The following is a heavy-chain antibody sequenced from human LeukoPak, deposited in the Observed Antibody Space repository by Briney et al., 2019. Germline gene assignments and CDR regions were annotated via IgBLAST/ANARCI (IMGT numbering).Heavy chain of an antibody. CDR2: IYYSGST. Sequence: PSQTLSLTCTVSGGSLSSGDYYWSWVRQPPGTGLEWIGYIYYSGSTYYNPSLKSRVTLSVDTSKNQFSLKLSSVTAADTAVYYCARSSTTTVVNDYWGQGTLVTVSS. V-gene: IGHV4-30-4*01. D-gene: IGHD4-23*01. CDR1: GGSLSSGDYY. CDR3: ARSSTTTVVNDY. J-gene: IGHJ4*02.